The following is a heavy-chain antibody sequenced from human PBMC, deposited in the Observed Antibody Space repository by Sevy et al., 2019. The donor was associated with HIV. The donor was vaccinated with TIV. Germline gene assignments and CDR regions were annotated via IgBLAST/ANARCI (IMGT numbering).Heavy chain of an antibody. Sequence: ASVKGSCKASGYTFTSYGISWVRQAPGQGLEWMGWISAYNGNTNYAQKLQGRATMTTDTSTSTAYMELRSLRSDDTAVNYCARDGGLCNYGSDYYYGMDVWGQGTTVTVSS. CDR2: ISAYNGNT. V-gene: IGHV1-18*01. CDR3: ARDGGLCNYGSDYYYGMDV. J-gene: IGHJ6*02. D-gene: IGHD3-10*01. CDR1: GYTFTSYG.